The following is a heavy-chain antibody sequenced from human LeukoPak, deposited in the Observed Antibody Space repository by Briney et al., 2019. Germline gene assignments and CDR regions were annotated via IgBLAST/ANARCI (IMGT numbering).Heavy chain of an antibody. D-gene: IGHD3-9*01. Sequence: SGPTLVKPTQTLTLTCTFSGFSLRTRGVSVGWIRQPPGKALEWLALIYWNDDKRYSPSLKSRLTITKDTSKNQVVLTMTNMDPVDTATYYCAHKILTGEFDYWGQGTLVTVSS. V-gene: IGHV2-5*01. J-gene: IGHJ4*02. CDR1: GFSLRTRGVS. CDR2: IYWNDDK. CDR3: AHKILTGEFDY.